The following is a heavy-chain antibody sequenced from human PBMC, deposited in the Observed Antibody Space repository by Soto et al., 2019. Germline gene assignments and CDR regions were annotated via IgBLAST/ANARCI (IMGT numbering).Heavy chain of an antibody. Sequence: PTLVNPTHTLTLTCTFSGFSLSTSGMCVSWIRQPPWKALEWLALIDWDDDKYYSTSLKTRLTISKDTSKNQVVLTMTNMDPVDTATYYCARTWFGGSGSMGGMDVWGQGTTVTVSS. D-gene: IGHD3-10*01. CDR1: GFSLSTSGMC. V-gene: IGHV2-70*01. J-gene: IGHJ6*02. CDR2: IDWDDDK. CDR3: ARTWFGGSGSMGGMDV.